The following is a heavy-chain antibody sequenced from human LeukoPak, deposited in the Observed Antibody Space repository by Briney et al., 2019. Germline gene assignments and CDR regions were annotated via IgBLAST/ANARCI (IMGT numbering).Heavy chain of an antibody. V-gene: IGHV3-48*04. CDR2: ISSSSETI. D-gene: IGHD3-22*01. J-gene: IGHJ4*02. CDR1: GFTFSFYA. Sequence: GGSLRLSCAASGFTFSFYAMNWARQAPGKGLEWISYISSSSETIYYADSVKGRFTISRDNADNSLYLQMNSLRAEDTAVYYCASTGYYDSSGNFDYWGQGTLVTVSS. CDR3: ASTGYYDSSGNFDY.